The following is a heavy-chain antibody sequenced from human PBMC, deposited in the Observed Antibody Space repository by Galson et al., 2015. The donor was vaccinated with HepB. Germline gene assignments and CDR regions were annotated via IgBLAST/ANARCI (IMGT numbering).Heavy chain of an antibody. J-gene: IGHJ5*02. CDR2: IYSGGST. CDR1: GFTVSSNY. CDR3: ARTHHSTGAGWFDP. V-gene: IGHV3-66*01. D-gene: IGHD1-14*01. Sequence: SLRLSCAASGFTVSSNYMSWVRQAPGKGLEWVSVIYSGGSTYYADSVKGRFTISRDNSKNTLYLQMNSLRAEDTAVYYCARTHHSTGAGWFDPWGQGTLVTVSS.